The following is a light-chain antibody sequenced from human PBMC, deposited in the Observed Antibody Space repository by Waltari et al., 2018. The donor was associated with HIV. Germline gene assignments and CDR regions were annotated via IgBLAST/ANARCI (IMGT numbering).Light chain of an antibody. V-gene: IGLV1-44*01. CDR3: AAWDDSLNGWV. J-gene: IGLJ3*02. Sequence: QSVLTQPPSASGTPGQRVTISCSGSSSNIGSNTVNWYHQLPGTAPKLLIYTNNQRPSGVPDRFSGSKSGISASLASSGLQSEDEADYYCAAWDDSLNGWVFGGGTKLTVL. CDR1: SSNIGSNT. CDR2: TNN.